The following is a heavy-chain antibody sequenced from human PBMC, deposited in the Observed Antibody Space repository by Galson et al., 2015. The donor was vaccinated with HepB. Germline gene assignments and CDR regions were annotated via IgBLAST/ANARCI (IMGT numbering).Heavy chain of an antibody. CDR2: ISGSGGST. CDR3: AKVRSPYCSSSACYGLIDY. V-gene: IGHV3-23*01. D-gene: IGHD2-2*01. Sequence: SLRLSCAASGFSFSNYAMTWVRQAPGKGLDWVSGISGSGGSTDYADSVKGRFTIPRDNSKNTLYLQMNSLRAEDTAVYYCAKVRSPYCSSSACYGLIDYWGQGTLVTVSS. CDR1: GFSFSNYA. J-gene: IGHJ4*02.